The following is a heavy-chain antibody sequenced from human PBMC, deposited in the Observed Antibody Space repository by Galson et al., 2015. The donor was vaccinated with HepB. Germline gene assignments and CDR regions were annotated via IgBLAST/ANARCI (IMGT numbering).Heavy chain of an antibody. J-gene: IGHJ6*02. CDR1: GYSDSNYG. V-gene: IGHV1-18*01. CDR3: ARDSRLELRLNNYFSYGMDV. D-gene: IGHD1-1*01. Sequence: SVKVSCKASGYSDSNYGLSWIRQAPGPGLEWVGWFSGYDGSTNYAQRFQGRVTMTADASTGTAYLELRNLRSDDTAVYYCARDSRLELRLNNYFSYGMDVWGQGSAFIVSS. CDR2: FSGYDGST.